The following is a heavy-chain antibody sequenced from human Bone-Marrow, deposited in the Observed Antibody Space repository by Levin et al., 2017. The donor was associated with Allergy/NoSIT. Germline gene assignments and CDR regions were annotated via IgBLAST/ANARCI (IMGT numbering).Heavy chain of an antibody. CDR2: INPKSGVT. CDR3: ARDMTGSTAPYYYSGMDV. CDR1: RYPFTGYY. V-gene: IGHV1-2*02. Sequence: ASVKVSCKASRYPFTGYYIHWARQAPGQGLEWMGWINPKSGVTEYAQKFQGRVSMTRDTSLNTAYLDLSRLTSDDTAVYYCARDMTGSTAPYYYSGMDVWGQGTTITVSS. D-gene: IGHD1-7*01. J-gene: IGHJ6*02.